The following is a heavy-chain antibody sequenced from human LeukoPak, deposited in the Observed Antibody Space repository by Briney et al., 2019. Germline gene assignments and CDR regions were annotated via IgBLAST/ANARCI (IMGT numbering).Heavy chain of an antibody. CDR1: AFTFRNYA. V-gene: IGHV3-23*01. CDR3: ARTLPGIAVAGTDLAFDY. CDR2: IVGSGGGT. D-gene: IGHD6-19*01. Sequence: GGSLRLSCVASAFTFRNYAMSWVRQAPGKGLQWVSAIVGSGGGTYYADSVKGRFTISRDNSKNTLYLQMNSLRAEDTAVYYCARTLPGIAVAGTDLAFDYWGQGTLVTVSS. J-gene: IGHJ4*02.